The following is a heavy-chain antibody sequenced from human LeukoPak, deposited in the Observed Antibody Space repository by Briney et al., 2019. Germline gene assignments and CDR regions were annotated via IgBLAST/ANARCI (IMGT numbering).Heavy chain of an antibody. CDR1: GYSSTSYW. CDR2: IYPGDSDT. J-gene: IGHJ4*02. V-gene: IGHV5-51*01. Sequence: GESLKISCKGSGYSSTSYWICWVRQMPGKGLEWMGVIYPGDSDTRYSPSFQGQVTISADKSISTAYLQWSSLKAWDTAMYDCARRGDGDYVSPLDSWGQEALVTVSS. CDR3: ARRGDGDYVSPLDS. D-gene: IGHD4-17*01.